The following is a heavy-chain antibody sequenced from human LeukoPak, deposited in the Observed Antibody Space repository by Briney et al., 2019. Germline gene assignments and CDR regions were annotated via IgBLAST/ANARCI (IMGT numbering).Heavy chain of an antibody. V-gene: IGHV4-59*08. Sequence: PSETLSLTCTVSGGSISSYYWSWIRQPPGKELEWIGYIYYSGSTNYNPSLKSRVTISVATSKPQFSLKLSSVTAAATAVYYCARHYRFQQLGSFDSWGQGILVTVSS. CDR1: GGSISSYY. J-gene: IGHJ4*02. CDR2: IYYSGST. CDR3: ARHYRFQQLGSFDS. D-gene: IGHD6-13*01.